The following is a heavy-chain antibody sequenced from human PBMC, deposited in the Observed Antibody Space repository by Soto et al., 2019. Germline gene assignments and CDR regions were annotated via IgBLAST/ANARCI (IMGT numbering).Heavy chain of an antibody. V-gene: IGHV5-51*01. CDR2: IYPGDSDT. CDR1: GYNFISYW. CDR3: ARQAYYGSGTYYSDY. J-gene: IGHJ4*02. D-gene: IGHD3-10*01. Sequence: PGASLKISCKASGYNFISYWIAWVRQMPGKGLEWMGIIYPGDSDTTYSPSFEGQVTFSVDKSINTAYLQWISLKASDTAIYYCARQAYYGSGTYYSDYWGQGTQVTVSS.